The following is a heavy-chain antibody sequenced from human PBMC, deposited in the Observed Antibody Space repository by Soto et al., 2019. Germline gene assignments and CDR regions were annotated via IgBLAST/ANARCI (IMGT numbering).Heavy chain of an antibody. D-gene: IGHD3-22*01. V-gene: IGHV1-3*01. J-gene: IGHJ5*01. Sequence: ASVKVSCKASGYTFTSYAMHWVRQAPGQRLEWMGWINADNGNTKYSQKFQGRVTFTRDTSASTAYMELSSLRSEDTAAYYCARWVSVRAWFDSWGQGTLVTVSS. CDR2: INADNGNT. CDR1: GYTFTSYA. CDR3: ARWVSVRAWFDS.